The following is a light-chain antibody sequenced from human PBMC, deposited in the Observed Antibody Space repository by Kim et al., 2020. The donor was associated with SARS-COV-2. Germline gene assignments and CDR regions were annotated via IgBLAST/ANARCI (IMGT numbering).Light chain of an antibody. Sequence: TGERATLSCRASQSASSGYLAWYQQKPGQAPRLLIYGASSRATGIPDRFSGSGSGTDFTLTISRLEPEDFAVYYCQQYGSSPPYTFGQGTKLEI. J-gene: IGKJ2*01. V-gene: IGKV3-20*01. CDR1: QSASSGY. CDR2: GAS. CDR3: QQYGSSPPYT.